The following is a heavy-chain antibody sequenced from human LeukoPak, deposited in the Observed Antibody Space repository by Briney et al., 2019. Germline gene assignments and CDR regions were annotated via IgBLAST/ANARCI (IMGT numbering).Heavy chain of an antibody. D-gene: IGHD1-14*01. CDR2: ISADNGNT. CDR3: AREETHHVYYGMDV. J-gene: IGHJ6*02. CDR1: GYTFTSYG. V-gene: IGHV1-18*01. Sequence: ASVKVSCKASGYTFTSYGISWVRQAPGQGLEWMGWISADNGNTNYAQKVQGRVTMTTDTSTSTAYMELRSLRSDDTAVYYCAREETHHVYYGMDVWGQGTMVTVSS.